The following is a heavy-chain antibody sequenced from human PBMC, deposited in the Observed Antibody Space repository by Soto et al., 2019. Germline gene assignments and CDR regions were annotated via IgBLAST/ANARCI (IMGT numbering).Heavy chain of an antibody. CDR1: GCTFSSYA. D-gene: IGHD1-26*01. CDR3: ARHFQWGYYGMDV. J-gene: IGHJ6*02. CDR2: IIPIFGTA. V-gene: IGHV1-69*01. Sequence: ACVKVSCTASGCTFSSYAISWVRQAPGQGLEWMGGIIPIFGTANYAQKFQGRVTITADESTSTAYMELSSLRSEDTAVYYRARHFQWGYYGMDVWGQGTTVTVSS.